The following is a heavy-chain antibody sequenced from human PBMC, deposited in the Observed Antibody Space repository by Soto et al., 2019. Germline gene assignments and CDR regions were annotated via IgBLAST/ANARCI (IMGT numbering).Heavy chain of an antibody. D-gene: IGHD6-19*01. J-gene: IGHJ4*02. CDR1: GFTFSSYG. CDR3: ARNSFPGYSSGWTPGVY. Sequence: QVQLVESGGGVVQPGRSLRLSCAASGFTFSSYGMHWVRQAPGKGLEWVAVISYDGSNKYYADSVKGRFTISRDNSKNTLYLQMNSLRAEDTAVYYCARNSFPGYSSGWTPGVYWGQGTLVTVSS. CDR2: ISYDGSNK. V-gene: IGHV3-30*03.